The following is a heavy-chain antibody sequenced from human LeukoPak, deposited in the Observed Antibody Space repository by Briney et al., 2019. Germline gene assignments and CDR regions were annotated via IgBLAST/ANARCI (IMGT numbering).Heavy chain of an antibody. J-gene: IGHJ4*02. CDR1: GYTFSSFG. V-gene: IGHV1-18*01. D-gene: IGHD5-18*01. Sequence: ASVKVSCKASGYTFSSFGISWVRQAPGQGLEWMGWISGYNGNTNFAQKFQGRVTMTTDTSTTTAYMEVRSLRSDDTAVYYCARDMMESGYSNGLDYWGQGTLVTVSS. CDR3: ARDMMESGYSNGLDY. CDR2: ISGYNGNT.